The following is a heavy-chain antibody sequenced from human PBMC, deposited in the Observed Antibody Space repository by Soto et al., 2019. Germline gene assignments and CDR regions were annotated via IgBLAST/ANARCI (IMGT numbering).Heavy chain of an antibody. J-gene: IGHJ6*02. CDR2: ISAYNGNT. D-gene: IGHD4-4*01. Sequence: QAQLVQSGAEVKKPGASVKVSCKASGYTFTSYGISWVRQAPGQGLEWMGWISAYNGNTNYAQKLQGRVTMTTDTSTSTAYMELRSLRSDDTAVYYCARAGAATVTTKFFYYYYGMDVWGQGTTVTVSS. V-gene: IGHV1-18*04. CDR3: ARAGAATVTTKFFYYYYGMDV. CDR1: GYTFTSYG.